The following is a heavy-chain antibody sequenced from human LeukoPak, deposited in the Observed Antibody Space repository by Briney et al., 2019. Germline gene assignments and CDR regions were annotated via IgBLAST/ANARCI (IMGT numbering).Heavy chain of an antibody. J-gene: IGHJ5*02. V-gene: IGHV3-30*03. CDR1: GFTFSSYG. Sequence: GGSLTLSCPVSGFTFSSYGMHWGSPPPAKGLEGVAVISYDGSNKYYADSVKGRVTISRDNSKNTLYLQMNSLRAEDTAVYYCARDGGYYYGSGSYYNWFDPWGQGTLVTVSS. CDR2: ISYDGSNK. CDR3: ARDGGYYYGSGSYYNWFDP. D-gene: IGHD3-10*01.